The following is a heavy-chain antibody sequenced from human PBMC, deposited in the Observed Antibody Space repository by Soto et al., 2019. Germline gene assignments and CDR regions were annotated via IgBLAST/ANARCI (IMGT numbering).Heavy chain of an antibody. CDR1: GFTLSGSV. CDR2: IRSRSNGYAT. V-gene: IGHV3-73*02. CDR3: SSPGYSNYVSDS. D-gene: IGHD3-16*01. J-gene: IGHJ4*02. Sequence: EVQLVESGGGLVQPGGSLKLSCAASGFTLSGSVIYWVRQPSGKGLEWVGRIRSRSNGYATAYAASVRGRFTISRDDSKNTAYLQMNTLKTEDPAVYYCSSPGYSNYVSDSGGQGTLVTVSS.